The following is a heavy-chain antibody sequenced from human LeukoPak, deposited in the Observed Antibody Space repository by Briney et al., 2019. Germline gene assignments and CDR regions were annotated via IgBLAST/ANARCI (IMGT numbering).Heavy chain of an antibody. CDR1: GFSFSTYW. J-gene: IGHJ4*02. D-gene: IGHD6-13*01. CDR3: ARDPESSSFDL. Sequence: GGSLRLSCAASGFSFSTYWMSWVRQTPEKGLEFVANIDQGGSVRNYMDSLKGRCTISRDNAKKSLYLEINCLRADDTAVYYCARDPESSSFDLWGRGALVTVSS. CDR2: IDQGGSVR. V-gene: IGHV3-7*01.